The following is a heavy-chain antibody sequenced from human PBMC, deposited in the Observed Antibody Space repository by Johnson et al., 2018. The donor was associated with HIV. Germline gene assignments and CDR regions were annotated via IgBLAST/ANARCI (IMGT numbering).Heavy chain of an antibody. J-gene: IGHJ3*02. Sequence: VQLVESGGGLVQPGGSLRLSCAASGFTFSIYWMSWVRQAPGKGLEWVANIKQDGSEKYYVDSVKGRFTISRDNSKNTLYLQMNSLRAEDTAVYYCALGGSWYAFDIWGQGTMVTVSS. CDR1: GFTFSIYW. V-gene: IGHV3-7*03. CDR2: IKQDGSEK. D-gene: IGHD2-15*01. CDR3: ALGGSWYAFDI.